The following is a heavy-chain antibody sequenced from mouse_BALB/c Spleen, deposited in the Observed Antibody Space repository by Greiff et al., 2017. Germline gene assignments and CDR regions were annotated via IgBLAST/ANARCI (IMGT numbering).Heavy chain of an antibody. Sequence: VQLQQSGPELVKPGASVKIPCKASGYTFTDYNLDWVKQSHGKSLEWIGDINPNNGGTIYNQKFKGKATLTVDKSSSTAYMELRSLTSEDTAVYYCARRSLLGKNYFDYWGQGTTRTVSS. J-gene: IGHJ2*01. CDR2: INPNNGGT. CDR1: GYTFTDYN. D-gene: IGHD2-3*01. V-gene: IGHV1-18*01. CDR3: ARRSLLGKNYFDY.